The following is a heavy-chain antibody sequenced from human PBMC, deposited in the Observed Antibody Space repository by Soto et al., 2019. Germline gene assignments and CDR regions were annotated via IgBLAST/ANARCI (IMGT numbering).Heavy chain of an antibody. D-gene: IGHD3-10*01. CDR1: GYSFTNYW. CDR3: ARHSVRDSDYNWFDP. V-gene: IGHV5-51*01. J-gene: IGHJ5*02. CDR2: IDPADSDT. Sequence: PGESLKISCKGSGYSFTNYWIGWVRQMPGKGLEWMGIIDPADSDTRYSPSFQGQVTISADKSINTAYLKWNSLKASDTAMYYCARHSVRDSDYNWFDPWGQGTLVTVSS.